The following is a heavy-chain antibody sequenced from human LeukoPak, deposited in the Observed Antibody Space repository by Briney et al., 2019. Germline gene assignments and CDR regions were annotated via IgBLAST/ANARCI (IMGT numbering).Heavy chain of an antibody. CDR1: GFTFSSYS. CDR2: ISSSSSYI. J-gene: IGHJ4*02. D-gene: IGHD6-13*01. CDR3: ARGGLGAAAGSY. Sequence: GGSLRLSCAASGFTFSSYSMNWVRQAPGKGLEWVSSISSSSSYIYYADSVKGRFTISRDNAKNSLYLQMNSLRAEDTAVYYCARGGLGAAAGSYWGQGTLVTVSS. V-gene: IGHV3-21*01.